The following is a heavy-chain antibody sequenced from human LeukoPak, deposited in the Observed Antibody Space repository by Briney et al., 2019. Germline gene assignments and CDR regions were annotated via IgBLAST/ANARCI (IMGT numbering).Heavy chain of an antibody. Sequence: PGGSLRLSCAASGFTFSSYAMSWVRQAPGKGLEWVSAISGSGGSTYYADSVKGRFTISRDNSKNTLYLQMNSLRAEDTAVYYCANRPDYTVVVVAATGSDYWGQGTLVTVSS. CDR2: ISGSGGST. J-gene: IGHJ4*02. CDR1: GFTFSSYA. V-gene: IGHV3-23*01. CDR3: ANRPDYTVVVVAATGSDY. D-gene: IGHD2-15*01.